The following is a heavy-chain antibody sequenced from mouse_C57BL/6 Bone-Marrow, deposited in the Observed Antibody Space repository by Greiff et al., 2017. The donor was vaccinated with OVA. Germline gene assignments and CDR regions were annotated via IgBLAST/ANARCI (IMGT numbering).Heavy chain of an antibody. CDR2: IRLKSDNYAT. J-gene: IGHJ4*01. D-gene: IGHD2-4*01. V-gene: IGHV6-3*01. Sequence: EVQLQQSGGGLVQPGGSMKLSCVASGFTFSNYWMNWVRQSPEKGLEWVAQIRLKSDNYATQYAESVKGRFTISRDDSKSSVYLQMNNLRAEDTGIYYCTRLRRAMDYWGQGTSVTVSS. CDR3: TRLRRAMDY. CDR1: GFTFSNYW.